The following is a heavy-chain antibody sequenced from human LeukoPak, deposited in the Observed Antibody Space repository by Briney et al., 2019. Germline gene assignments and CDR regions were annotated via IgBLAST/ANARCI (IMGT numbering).Heavy chain of an antibody. CDR2: ISYDGSNK. D-gene: IGHD4-17*01. CDR1: GFTLSSYA. Sequence: GGSLRLSCAASGFTLSSYAMHWVRQAPGKGLEWVAVISYDGSNKYYADSVKGRFTISRDNSKNTLYLQMNSLRAEDTAVYYCARQRNTVFDYWGQGTLVTVSS. V-gene: IGHV3-30-3*01. CDR3: ARQRNTVFDY. J-gene: IGHJ4*02.